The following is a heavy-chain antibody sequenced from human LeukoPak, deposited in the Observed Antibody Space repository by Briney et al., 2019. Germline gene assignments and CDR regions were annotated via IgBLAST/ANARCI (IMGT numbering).Heavy chain of an antibody. J-gene: IGHJ4*02. CDR2: IYYSGST. V-gene: IGHV4-59*01. CDR1: GGSISSYY. Sequence: SETLSLTCTVSGGSISSYYWSWIRQPPGKGLEWIGYIYYSGSTNYNPSLKSRVTISVDTSKNQFSLKLSSVTAADTAVYYCARSAEQWLVPDYWGQGTLVTVSS. D-gene: IGHD6-19*01. CDR3: ARSAEQWLVPDY.